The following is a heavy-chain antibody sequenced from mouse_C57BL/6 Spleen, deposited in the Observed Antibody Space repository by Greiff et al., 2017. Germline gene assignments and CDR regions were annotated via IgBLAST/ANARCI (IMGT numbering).Heavy chain of an antibody. CDR2: ISYDGSN. D-gene: IGHD2-3*01. Sequence: EVQLVESGPGLVKPSQSLSLTCSVTGYSITSGYYWNWIRQFPGNKLEWMGYISYDGSNNYNPTFKNRISITRDTAKNQFFLKLNSVTTEDTATYYCAREGDDGYYNYAMEYWGQGTSVTVSS. CDR1: GYSITSGYY. V-gene: IGHV3-6*01. J-gene: IGHJ4*01. CDR3: AREGDDGYYNYAMEY.